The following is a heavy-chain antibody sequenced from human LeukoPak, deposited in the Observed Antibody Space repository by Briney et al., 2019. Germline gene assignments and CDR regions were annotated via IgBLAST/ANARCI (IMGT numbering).Heavy chain of an antibody. CDR2: IIPILGTA. CDR1: GGTFSRYA. Sequence: VASVKVSCKASGGTFSRYAINWVRQAPGQGLEWMGGIIPILGTANYAQKFQGRVTITADESASTAYMELSSLRSEDTAVYYCARSRGSCYSCGDYWGQGTLVTVSS. CDR3: ARSRGSCYSCGDY. V-gene: IGHV1-69*13. J-gene: IGHJ4*02. D-gene: IGHD2-15*01.